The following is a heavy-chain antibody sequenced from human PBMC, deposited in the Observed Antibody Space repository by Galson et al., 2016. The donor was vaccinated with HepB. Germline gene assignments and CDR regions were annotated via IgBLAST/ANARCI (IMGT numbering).Heavy chain of an antibody. Sequence: FKTAWVSWVRQAPGKGLEWVGRVKSEVDDGTIDYAAPVNGRFTITRDDSQSTVFLQMHDLRVEDTGIYWCTIDLACDIGGCVRTVFGATEYFGLDVWGKGTSV. J-gene: IGHJ6*03. CDR3: TIDLACDIGGCVRTVFGATEYFGLDV. CDR2: VKSEVDDGTI. V-gene: IGHV3-15*01. D-gene: IGHD3-3*01. CDR1: FKTAW.